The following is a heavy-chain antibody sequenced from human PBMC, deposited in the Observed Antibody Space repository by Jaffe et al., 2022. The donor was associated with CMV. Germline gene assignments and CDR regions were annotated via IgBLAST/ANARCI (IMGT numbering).Heavy chain of an antibody. CDR3: ARGHPSITIFGVVTKAGREFDP. D-gene: IGHD3-3*01. CDR2: IYYSGST. Sequence: QVQLQESGPGLVKPSETLSLTCTVSGGSISSYYWSWIRQPPGKGLEWIGYIYYSGSTNYNPSLKSRVTISVDTSKNQFSLKLSSVTAADTAVYYCARGHPSITIFGVVTKAGREFDPWGQGTLVTVSS. J-gene: IGHJ5*02. CDR1: GGSISSYY. V-gene: IGHV4-59*01.